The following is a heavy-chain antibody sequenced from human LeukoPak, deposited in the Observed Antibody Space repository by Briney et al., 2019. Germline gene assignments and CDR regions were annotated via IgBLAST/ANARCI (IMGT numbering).Heavy chain of an antibody. Sequence: SETLSLTCTVSGGSISSYYWRWIRQPPGKGLEWIGSIFYSGSTYYNPSLKRRVTISLDTSKNHFSIKMKSVTATDTDASSCERLDNSGYYTLAVWGQGTTVTVTS. CDR3: ERLDNSGYYTLAV. CDR2: IFYSGST. D-gene: IGHD3-22*01. CDR1: GGSISSYY. V-gene: IGHV4-59*05. J-gene: IGHJ6*02.